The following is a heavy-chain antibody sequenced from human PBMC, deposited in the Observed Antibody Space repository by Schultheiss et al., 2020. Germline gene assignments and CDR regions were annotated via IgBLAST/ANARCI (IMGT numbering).Heavy chain of an antibody. J-gene: IGHJ6*04. D-gene: IGHD3-16*01. CDR3: ARAPLGPKWGTYYYYGMDV. CDR2: TYYRSKWYN. V-gene: IGHV6-1*01. Sequence: SQTLSLTCAISGDSVSSNSAAWNWIRQSPSRGLEWLGRTYYRSKWYNDYAVSVKSRITINPDTSKNQFSLQLNSVTPEDTAVYYCARAPLGPKWGTYYYYGMDVWGKGTTVSGYS. CDR1: GDSVSSNSAA.